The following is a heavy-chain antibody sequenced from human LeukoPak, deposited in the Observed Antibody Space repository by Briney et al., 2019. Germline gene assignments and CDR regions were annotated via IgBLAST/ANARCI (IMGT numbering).Heavy chain of an antibody. CDR3: AKAPPNCNTVSCYADY. V-gene: IGHV3-30*18. Sequence: GGSLRLSCAASGFTFSSYWMHWVRQAPGKGLEWVAIISYDGSNKYYADSVKGRFTISRDNSKNTLYLQMNSLRAEDTAVYYCAKAPPNCNTVSCYADYWGQGTLVTVSS. CDR2: ISYDGSNK. D-gene: IGHD2-2*01. J-gene: IGHJ4*02. CDR1: GFTFSSYW.